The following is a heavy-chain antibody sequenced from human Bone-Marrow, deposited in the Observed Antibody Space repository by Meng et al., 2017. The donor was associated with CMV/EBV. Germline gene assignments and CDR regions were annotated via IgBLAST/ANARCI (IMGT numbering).Heavy chain of an antibody. J-gene: IGHJ5*02. V-gene: IGHV4-39*07. CDR1: TFSSYW. CDR2: IYYSGGT. CDR3: ARDRRLQWFYH. Sequence: TFSSYWMSWVRQAPGKGLEWIGSIYYSGGTYYNPSLKSRVTISVDTSKNQVSLRVTSVTAADTAVYYCARDRRLQWFYHWGQGTLVTVSS. D-gene: IGHD2-21*02.